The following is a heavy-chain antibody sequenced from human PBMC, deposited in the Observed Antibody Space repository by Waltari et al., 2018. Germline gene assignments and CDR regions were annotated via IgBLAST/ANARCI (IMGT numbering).Heavy chain of an antibody. D-gene: IGHD5-18*01. CDR1: GGSISSSSYY. Sequence: QLQLQESGPGLVKPSETLSLTCTVSGGSISSSSYYWGWIRQPPGKGLEWIGSIYYSGITYYNPSLKSRVTISVDTSKNQFSLKLGSVTAADTAVHYCARPGRGYSYGYDYWGQGTLVTVSS. J-gene: IGHJ4*02. CDR2: IYYSGIT. V-gene: IGHV4-39*01. CDR3: ARPGRGYSYGYDY.